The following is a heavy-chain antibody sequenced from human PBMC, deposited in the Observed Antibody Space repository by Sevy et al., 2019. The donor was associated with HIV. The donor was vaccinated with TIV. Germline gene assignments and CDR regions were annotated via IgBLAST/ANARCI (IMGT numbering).Heavy chain of an antibody. Sequence: ASVKVSCKTSGYTFTSYYIHWVRQAPGQGLEWMGIINPSGSTTSYARKFQGRVTMTRDTSTSTVYMDLSSLRSDDTAVYYCARGGSLYDILTGYYDPSQDYYYYGMDVWGQGATVTVSS. CDR1: GYTFTSYY. V-gene: IGHV1-46*01. CDR3: ARGGSLYDILTGYYDPSQDYYYYGMDV. J-gene: IGHJ6*02. D-gene: IGHD3-9*01. CDR2: INPSGSTT.